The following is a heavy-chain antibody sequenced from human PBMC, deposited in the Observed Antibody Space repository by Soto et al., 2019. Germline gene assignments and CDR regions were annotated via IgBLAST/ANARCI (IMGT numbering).Heavy chain of an antibody. D-gene: IGHD2-15*01. CDR1: GFTFSSYG. V-gene: IGHV3-30*18. CDR3: AKMYSSSYYYGMDV. CDR2: ISYDGSNK. J-gene: IGHJ6*02. Sequence: QVQLVESGGGVVQPGRSLRLSCAASGFTFSSYGMHWVRQAPGKGLEWVAVISYDGSNKYYADSVKGRFTISRDNSKNTLYLQMNSLRAEDTVVYYCAKMYSSSYYYGMDVWGQGTTVTVSS.